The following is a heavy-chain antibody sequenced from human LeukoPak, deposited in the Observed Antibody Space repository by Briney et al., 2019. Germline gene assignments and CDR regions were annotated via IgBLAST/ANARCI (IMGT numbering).Heavy chain of an antibody. V-gene: IGHV3-23*01. Sequence: PGGSLRLSCAASGFTFSSYAMSWVRQAPGKGLEWVSAISGSGGSTYYADSVKGRFTISRDNSKSTLYLQMNSLRAEDTAVYYCVRYCSSTSCFPHPYYFDYWGQGTLVTVSS. D-gene: IGHD2-2*01. CDR3: VRYCSSTSCFPHPYYFDY. CDR2: ISGSGGST. J-gene: IGHJ4*02. CDR1: GFTFSSYA.